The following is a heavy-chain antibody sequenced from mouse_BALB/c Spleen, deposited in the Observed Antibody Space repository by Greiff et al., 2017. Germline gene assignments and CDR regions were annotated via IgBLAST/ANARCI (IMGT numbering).Heavy chain of an antibody. CDR3: ARSSMITTGYYFDY. Sequence: VQVVESGPGLVAPSQSLSITCTVSGFSLSRYSVHWVRQPPGKGLEWLGMIWGGGSTDYNSALKSRLSISKDNSKSQVFLKMNSLQTDDTAMYYCARSSMITTGYYFDYWGQGTTLTVSS. CDR1: GFSLSRYS. J-gene: IGHJ2*01. D-gene: IGHD2-4*01. V-gene: IGHV2-6-4*01. CDR2: IWGGGST.